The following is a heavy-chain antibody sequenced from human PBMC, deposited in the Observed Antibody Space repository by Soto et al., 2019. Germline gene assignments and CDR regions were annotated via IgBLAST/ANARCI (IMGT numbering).Heavy chain of an antibody. D-gene: IGHD3-10*01. CDR3: ASGLMAGSAY. V-gene: IGHV3-23*01. J-gene: IGHJ4*02. CDR2: IHGGGNSA. CDR1: GFTFSGYA. Sequence: PGGSLRLSCAASGFTFSGYAMSWVRQAPGKGLEWVSVIHGGGNSAYYADSVKGWFTISRDNSKNTLYLQMSSLTSEDTAIYYCASGLMAGSAYWGQGTLVTVSS.